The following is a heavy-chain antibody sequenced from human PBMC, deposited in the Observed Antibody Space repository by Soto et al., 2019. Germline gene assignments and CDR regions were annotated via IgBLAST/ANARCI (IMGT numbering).Heavy chain of an antibody. J-gene: IGHJ4*02. CDR1: GFIRSSYA. CDR2: ISGSGGST. CDR3: TKDSPWYSTSSDSDY. Sequence: XESLSLSCVASGFIRSSYAMSWVRQAPGKGLEWVSAISGSGGSTYYTDSVKGRFTISRDNSKNTLYLQMNSLRAEDTAVYYCTKDSPWYSTSSDSDYWGQGTLVTVSS. V-gene: IGHV3-23*01. D-gene: IGHD6-6*01.